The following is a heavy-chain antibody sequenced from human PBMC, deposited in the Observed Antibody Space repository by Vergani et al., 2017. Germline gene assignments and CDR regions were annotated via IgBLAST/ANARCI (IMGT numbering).Heavy chain of an antibody. CDR2: IKSKTDGGTT. CDR3: TTEADSDDPTGAFDI. D-gene: IGHD1-26*01. CDR1: GFTFSNAW. J-gene: IGHJ3*02. V-gene: IGHV3-15*07. Sequence: EVQLVESGGGLVKPGGSLRLSCAASGFTFSNAWMNWVRQAPGKGLEWVGRIKSKTDGGTTDYAAPGKGRFTISRDDSKSTLYLQMNSLKTEDTAVYYCTTEADSDDPTGAFDIWGQGTMVTVSS.